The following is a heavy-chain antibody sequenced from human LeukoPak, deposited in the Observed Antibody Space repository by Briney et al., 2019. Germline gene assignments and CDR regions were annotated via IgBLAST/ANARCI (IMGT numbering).Heavy chain of an antibody. D-gene: IGHD1-26*01. J-gene: IGHJ4*02. CDR3: ARGRRGATRWRDYYDY. CDR1: GCTFTSYD. Sequence: ASVKVSCKGSGCTFTSYDINWVRQATGQGLEWMEWMNPNSGNTGYAQKFQGRVTITRNTSISTAYMELSSLRSEDTAVYYCARGRRGATRWRDYYDYWGEGTLVTVSS. CDR2: MNPNSGNT. V-gene: IGHV1-8*03.